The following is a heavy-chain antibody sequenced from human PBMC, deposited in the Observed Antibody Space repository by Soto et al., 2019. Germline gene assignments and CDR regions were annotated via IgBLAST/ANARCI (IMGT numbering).Heavy chain of an antibody. Sequence: PGGSLRLSCAASGITFSSYAMSWVRQAPGKGLEWVSSISGGGYNTYYADSVKGRFTISRDNSKDTLYLQMNSLRADDTAVYYYAKELRLGPTPLPPPKQSDWGQGTLVTVSS. CDR1: GITFSSYA. CDR2: ISGGGYNT. D-gene: IGHD3-16*01. CDR3: AKELRLGPTPLPPPKQSD. V-gene: IGHV3-23*01. J-gene: IGHJ4*02.